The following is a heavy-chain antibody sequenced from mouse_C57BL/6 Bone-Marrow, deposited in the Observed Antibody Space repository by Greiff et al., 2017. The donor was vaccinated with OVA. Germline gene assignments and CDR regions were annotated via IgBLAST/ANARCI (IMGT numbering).Heavy chain of an antibody. D-gene: IGHD1-1*01. CDR1: GYTFTSYT. V-gene: IGHV1-4*01. Sequence: QVQLQQSGAELARPGASVKMSCKASGYTFTSYTMHWVKQRPGQGLEWIGYINPSSGYTKYNQKFKDKATLTADKSSSTAYMQLSSLTSEDSAVYYCARRDFDDYYDSSDEDWYFDVWGTGTTVTVSS. J-gene: IGHJ1*03. CDR3: ARRDFDDYYDSSDEDWYFDV. CDR2: INPSSGYT.